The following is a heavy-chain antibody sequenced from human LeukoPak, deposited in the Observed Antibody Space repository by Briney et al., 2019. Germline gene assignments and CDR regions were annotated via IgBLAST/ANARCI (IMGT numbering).Heavy chain of an antibody. CDR3: ASLDRGFAI. CDR2: ISHSSSYI. Sequence: GGSLRLSCAASRFTFSSYSMDWVRQAPGKGLEWVSSISHSSSYIYYADSVKGRFTISRDNAKNSLYLQMSSLRAEDTAVYYCASLDRGFAIWGQGTMVTVSS. D-gene: IGHD3/OR15-3a*01. J-gene: IGHJ3*02. V-gene: IGHV3-21*01. CDR1: RFTFSSYS.